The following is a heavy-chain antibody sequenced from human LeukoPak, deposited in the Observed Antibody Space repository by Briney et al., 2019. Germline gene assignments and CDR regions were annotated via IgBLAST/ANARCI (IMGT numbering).Heavy chain of an antibody. D-gene: IGHD3-16*02. CDR2: IYSGGST. CDR3: ARDQRSDDYVWGSYRPGMDV. J-gene: IGHJ6*04. Sequence: GGSLRLSCAASGFTVSSNYMSWVRQAPGKGLEWVSVIYSGGSTYYADSVKGRFTISRDNSKNTLYLQMNSLRAEDTAVYYCARDQRSDDYVWGSYRPGMDVWGKGTTVTISS. V-gene: IGHV3-53*01. CDR1: GFTVSSNY.